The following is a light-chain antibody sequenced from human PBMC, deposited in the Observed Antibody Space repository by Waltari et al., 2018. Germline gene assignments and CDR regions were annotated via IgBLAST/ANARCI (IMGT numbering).Light chain of an antibody. V-gene: IGLV2-14*03. Sequence: QSALTQPASVSGSPGQSITISCTGTSSDVGAYNYVSWYQQYSGNAPKLMLYDVIKRPSGGSNRFSGSKSGNTASLSISGLQAEDEADYYCSSFTRSATLVFGGGTKLTVL. J-gene: IGLJ3*02. CDR3: SSFTRSATLV. CDR1: SSDVGAYNY. CDR2: DVI.